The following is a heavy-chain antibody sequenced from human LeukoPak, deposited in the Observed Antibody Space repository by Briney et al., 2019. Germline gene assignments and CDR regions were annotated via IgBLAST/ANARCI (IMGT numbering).Heavy chain of an antibody. J-gene: IGHJ6*03. CDR3: ARVKAGATISDFYYYYMDV. CDR1: GFTFSDYT. CDR2: ITSSGGNI. D-gene: IGHD1-26*01. Sequence: GGSLRLSCAASGFTFSDYTMRWVRQAPGKRLEFVSAITSSGGNIHYANSVKGRFTISRDNFKNSLYLQMGGLRTEDMAVYHCARVKAGATISDFYYYYMDVRGKGTTVTVSS. V-gene: IGHV3-64*01.